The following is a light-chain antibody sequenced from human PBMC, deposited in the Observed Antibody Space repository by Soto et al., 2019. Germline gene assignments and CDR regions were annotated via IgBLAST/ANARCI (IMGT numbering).Light chain of an antibody. V-gene: IGLV2-14*03. CDR3: SSYTSSSTLYV. CDR1: SSDVGGHNY. Sequence: QSALTQPASVSGSPGQSITISCTGTSSDVGGHNYVSWYQQLPGKAPKFMIYDVSNRPSGVSNRFSGSKSGNTASLTISGLQAEDEADYYCSSYTSSSTLYVFGTGTKVTVL. J-gene: IGLJ1*01. CDR2: DVS.